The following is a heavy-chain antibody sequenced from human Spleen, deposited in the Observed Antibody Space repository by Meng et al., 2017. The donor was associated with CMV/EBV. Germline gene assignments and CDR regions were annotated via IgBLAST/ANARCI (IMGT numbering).Heavy chain of an antibody. V-gene: IGHV4-39*01. CDR3: ATTSLGNSYGLAPLDY. D-gene: IGHD3-16*02. Sequence: GSISRSSYYRGGIRQPPGKGLEWIGSFYSSGSTYSNPSLKSRVTISVDTSKNQFSLKLSSVTAADTAVYYCATTSLGNSYGLAPLDYWGQGTLVTVSS. CDR2: FYSSGST. J-gene: IGHJ4*02. CDR1: GSISRSSYY.